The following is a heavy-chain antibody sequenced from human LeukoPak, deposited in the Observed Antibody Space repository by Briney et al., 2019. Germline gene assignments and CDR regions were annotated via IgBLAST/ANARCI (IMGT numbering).Heavy chain of an antibody. J-gene: IGHJ5*02. CDR2: IYYSGST. Sequence: SETLSLTCTVSGGSISSSSYYWGWIRQPPGKGLEWIGSIYYSGSTYYNPSLKSRVTISVDTSKNQFSLKLSSVTAADTAVYYCARGGQQLVRKGYWFDPWGQGALVTVSS. CDR1: GGSISSSSYY. D-gene: IGHD6-13*01. CDR3: ARGGQQLVRKGYWFDP. V-gene: IGHV4-39*01.